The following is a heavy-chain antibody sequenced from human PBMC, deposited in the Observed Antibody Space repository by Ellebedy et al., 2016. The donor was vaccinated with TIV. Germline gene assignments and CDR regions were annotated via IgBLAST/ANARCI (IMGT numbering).Heavy chain of an antibody. CDR2: IWYDGSNK. V-gene: IGHV3-33*01. D-gene: IGHD6-19*01. CDR1: GFTFSSYG. Sequence: GESLKISXAASGFTFSSYGMHWVRQAPGKGLEWVAVIWYDGSNKYYADSVKGRFTISRDNSKNTLYLQMNSLRAEDTAVYYCARERGDSSGWYRRGAFDIWGQGTMVTVSS. CDR3: ARERGDSSGWYRRGAFDI. J-gene: IGHJ3*02.